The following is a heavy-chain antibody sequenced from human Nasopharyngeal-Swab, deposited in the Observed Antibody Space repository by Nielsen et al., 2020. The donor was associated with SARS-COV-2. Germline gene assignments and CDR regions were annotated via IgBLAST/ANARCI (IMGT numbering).Heavy chain of an antibody. CDR1: GYTFNNYS. D-gene: IGHD2-2*01. CDR2: IIAGTGNT. J-gene: IGHJ4*02. V-gene: IGHV1-3*01. CDR3: ANGRVVPAAMTNY. Sequence: ASVKVSCKASGYTFNNYSMHWVRQAPGQRLEWMGWIIAGTGNTKCSQKFQGRVTITRDTSASTAYMDLSSLRSEDTAVYYCANGRVVPAAMTNYWGQGTLVTVSS.